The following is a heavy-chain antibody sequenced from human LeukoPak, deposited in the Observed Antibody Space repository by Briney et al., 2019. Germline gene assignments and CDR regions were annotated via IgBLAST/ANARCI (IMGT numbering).Heavy chain of an antibody. J-gene: IGHJ4*02. D-gene: IGHD3-10*01. CDR2: ISANNGDT. CDR1: GYTFFSYG. Sequence: ASVKVSCKTSGYTFFSYGITWVRQAPGQGLEWMGWISANNGDTKYAPKFQGRVTMTTESNTRTAYLDVRSLRSDDTAVYYCARAGVHSGPTDFWGQGPLIPVAS. V-gene: IGHV1-18*01. CDR3: ARAGVHSGPTDF.